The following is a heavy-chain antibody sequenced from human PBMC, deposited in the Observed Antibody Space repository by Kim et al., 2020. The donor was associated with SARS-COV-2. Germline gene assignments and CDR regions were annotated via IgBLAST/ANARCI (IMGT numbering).Heavy chain of an antibody. CDR1: GFTFSSYW. J-gene: IGHJ5*02. Sequence: GGSLRLSCAASGFTFSSYWMSWVRQAPGKGREGVANITQDGSAKYYADSVKGRFTISRDNSKNSLYRQMNSVRAEDTAVYYCSRDHIIAAVDRGPWFEPWGQGHLFSVSS. D-gene: IGHD6-25*01. CDR3: SRDHIIAAVDRGPWFEP. V-gene: IGHV3-7*01. CDR2: ITQDGSAK.